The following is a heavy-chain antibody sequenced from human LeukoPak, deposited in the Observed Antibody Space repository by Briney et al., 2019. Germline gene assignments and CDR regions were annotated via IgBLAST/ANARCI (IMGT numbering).Heavy chain of an antibody. J-gene: IGHJ4*02. CDR3: ARVGPYGDYGFYY. D-gene: IGHD4-17*01. Sequence: AGGSLRLSCAASGFTFSSYAMHWVRQAPGKGLEWVSYISSSSTIYYADSVKGRFTISRDNAKNSLYLQMNSLRDQDTAVYYCARVGPYGDYGFYYWGQGTLVTVSS. CDR1: GFTFSSYA. CDR2: ISSSSTI. V-gene: IGHV3-48*02.